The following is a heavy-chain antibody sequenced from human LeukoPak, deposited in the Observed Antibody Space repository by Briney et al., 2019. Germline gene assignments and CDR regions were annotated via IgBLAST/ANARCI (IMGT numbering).Heavy chain of an antibody. D-gene: IGHD3-22*01. CDR1: GFTFSSYA. CDR3: ARDSGYYDSSGPFDY. V-gene: IGHV3-30*04. J-gene: IGHJ4*02. Sequence: PGGSLRLSCAASGFTFSSYAMHWVRQAPGKGLEGVAVISYDGSNKYYAESVKGRFTISRDKSKNTLYLQMHSLRAEDTAVYYCARDSGYYDSSGPFDYWGQGTLVSVSS. CDR2: ISYDGSNK.